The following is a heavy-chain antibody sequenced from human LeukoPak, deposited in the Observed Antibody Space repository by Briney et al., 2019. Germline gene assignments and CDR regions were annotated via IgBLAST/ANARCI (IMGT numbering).Heavy chain of an antibody. J-gene: IGHJ4*02. CDR3: AKYGSGSYYQYFFDY. CDR1: GFIFSTYA. V-gene: IGHV3-23*01. CDR2: ISGRGGNT. D-gene: IGHD3-10*01. Sequence: PGGSLRLSCAASGFIFSTYAMSWVRQAPGKGLEWVSAISGRGGNTYYADSVKGRFTISRDNSKNTLYLQMNSLRAEGTAVYYCAKYGSGSYYQYFFDYWGQGTLVTVSS.